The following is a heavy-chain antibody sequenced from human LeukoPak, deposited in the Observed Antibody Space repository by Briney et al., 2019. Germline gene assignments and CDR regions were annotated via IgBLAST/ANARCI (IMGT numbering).Heavy chain of an antibody. J-gene: IGHJ4*02. Sequence: SVKVSCKASGGTFSSYAISWVRQAPGQGLEWMGGISPIFGTANYAQKFQGRVTITTDESTSTAYMELSSLRSEDTAVYYCASGYSSSWYGGIFDYWGQGTLVTVSS. CDR3: ASGYSSSWYGGIFDY. CDR1: GGTFSSYA. D-gene: IGHD6-13*01. V-gene: IGHV1-69*05. CDR2: ISPIFGTA.